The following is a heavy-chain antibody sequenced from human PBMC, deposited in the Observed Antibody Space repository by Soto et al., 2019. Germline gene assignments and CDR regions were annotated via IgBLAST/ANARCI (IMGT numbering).Heavy chain of an antibody. CDR3: ARDWRQMSRGGFFDY. CDR1: GGNSNSYS. J-gene: IGHJ4*02. V-gene: IGHV1-69*06. Sequence: QVRLVQSGAEVKKPGSSVKLSCKVSGGNSNSYSIAWVRQAPGQGRQWLGTIVPLSVTPNHAQQFQARVTITADTSTNTDYLELSSLRSEDTAIYYCARDWRQMSRGGFFDYWGQGSLVTISS. CDR2: IVPLSVTP. D-gene: IGHD3-16*01.